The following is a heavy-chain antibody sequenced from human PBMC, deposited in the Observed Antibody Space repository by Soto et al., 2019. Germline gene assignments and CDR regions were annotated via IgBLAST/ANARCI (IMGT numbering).Heavy chain of an antibody. CDR2: ISGSGETP. D-gene: IGHD3-10*01. J-gene: IGHJ4*01. CDR3: AKVRRITMVRGVLRDFES. CDR1: GFTFSNYP. Sequence: GGSLRLSCAASGFTFSNYPMSWVRQAPGKGLEWVSGISGSGETPYYADSVKGRFTISRDNYKNMLYLQMNSLRAEDTAVYYCAKVRRITMVRGVLRDFESWGQGNLVTVSS. V-gene: IGHV3-23*01.